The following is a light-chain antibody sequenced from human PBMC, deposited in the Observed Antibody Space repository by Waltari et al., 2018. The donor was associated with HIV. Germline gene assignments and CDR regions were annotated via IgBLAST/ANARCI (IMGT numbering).Light chain of an antibody. V-gene: IGKV1-5*01. J-gene: IGKJ2*01. CDR3: QQYDTFPYT. CDR1: QKISSW. CDR2: QAS. Sequence: DIQMTQPPSTLSASVGDRVTITCRASQKISSWLAWFQQRPGKAPNLLIYQASPLQRGVPSRFSGSGSGTDFTLTINRLQSDDFGTYYCQQYDTFPYTFGPGTNLEI.